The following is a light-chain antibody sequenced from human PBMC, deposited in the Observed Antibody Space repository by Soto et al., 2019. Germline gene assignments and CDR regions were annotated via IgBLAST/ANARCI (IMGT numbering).Light chain of an antibody. CDR2: DAS. V-gene: IGKV1-33*01. CDR1: QDIKNY. J-gene: IGKJ4*01. Sequence: DIQMTQSPSSLSASVGDRVTITCRASQDIKNYSNWYQQKPGKAPKLLIYDASNLERGVPLRFSGSGSGTDFTVTISSLQPEDVGTYYCQQYDNRLTFGGGTKVEIK. CDR3: QQYDNRLT.